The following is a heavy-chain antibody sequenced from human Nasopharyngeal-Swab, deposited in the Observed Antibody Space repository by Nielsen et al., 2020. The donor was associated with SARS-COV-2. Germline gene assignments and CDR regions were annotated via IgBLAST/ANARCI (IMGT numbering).Heavy chain of an antibody. CDR2: ISWDGGST. CDR3: AKGGQEGAPYFDY. Sequence: GESLKISCAASGFTFDDYTMHWVRQAPGKGLEWVSLISWDGGSTYYADSVKGRFTISRDNSKNSLYLQMNSLRTKDTALYYCAKGGQEGAPYFDYWGQGALVTVSS. CDR1: GFTFDDYT. D-gene: IGHD3-16*01. J-gene: IGHJ4*02. V-gene: IGHV3-43*01.